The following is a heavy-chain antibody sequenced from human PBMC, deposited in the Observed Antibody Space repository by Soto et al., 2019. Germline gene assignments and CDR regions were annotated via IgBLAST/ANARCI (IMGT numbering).Heavy chain of an antibody. J-gene: IGHJ6*02. CDR3: ARLNGYCISTNCHGYYGMDV. V-gene: IGHV4-39*01. D-gene: IGHD2-2*03. CDR1: GDSVSTNSYS. Sequence: PSETLSLTCTVSGDSVSTNSYSWGWIRQSPGKGLEWIGTIYSSENTYYNPSLLSRVTISVDTSKNEFSLRLSSVTAADTAVHYCARLNGYCISTNCHGYYGMDVWGQGTTVTVSS. CDR2: IYSSENT.